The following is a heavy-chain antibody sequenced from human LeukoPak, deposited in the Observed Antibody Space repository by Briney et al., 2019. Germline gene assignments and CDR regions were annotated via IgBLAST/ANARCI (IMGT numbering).Heavy chain of an antibody. CDR1: GFTVSSNY. D-gene: IGHD4-17*01. CDR2: IYYSGTT. Sequence: LRLSCAASGFTVSSNYMSWVRQPPGKDLEWIGNIYYSGTTYYNPSLKSRVTISVDTSKNQFSLKLSSVTAADTAVYYCARYGDYAFDYWGQGTLVTVSS. V-gene: IGHV4-30-4*08. J-gene: IGHJ4*02. CDR3: ARYGDYAFDY.